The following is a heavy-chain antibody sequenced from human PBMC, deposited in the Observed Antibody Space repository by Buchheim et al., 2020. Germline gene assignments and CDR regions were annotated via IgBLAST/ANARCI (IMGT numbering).Heavy chain of an antibody. J-gene: IGHJ6*02. CDR1: GFSLSSSSGGMR. V-gene: IGHV2-70*04. D-gene: IGHD3-3*02. CDR2: IDWDDDK. Sequence: QVTLKESGPALVKPTQTLTLTCTFSGFSLSSSSGGMRVSWIRQPPGKALEWLARIDWDDDKFYSSSLKTRLTISKDTSKNQVFCTMTNMDPLKTATYYCARAFFPSFMDVWGQGTT. CDR3: ARAFFPSFMDV.